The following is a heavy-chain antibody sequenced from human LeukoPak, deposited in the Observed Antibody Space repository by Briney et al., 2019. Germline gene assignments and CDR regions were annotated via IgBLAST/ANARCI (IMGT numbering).Heavy chain of an antibody. Sequence: GASVKVSCKASGYTFTGYYMYWVRQAPGQGLEWMGWINPNSGGTNYAQKFQGRVTMTRDTSISTAYMELSRLRSDDTAVYYCARDRIYCSSTSCYTEEIDYWGQGTLVTVSS. V-gene: IGHV1-2*02. CDR3: ARDRIYCSSTSCYTEEIDY. CDR1: GYTFTGYY. CDR2: INPNSGGT. D-gene: IGHD2-2*02. J-gene: IGHJ4*02.